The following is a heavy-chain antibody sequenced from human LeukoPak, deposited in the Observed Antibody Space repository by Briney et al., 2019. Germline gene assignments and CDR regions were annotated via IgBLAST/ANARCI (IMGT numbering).Heavy chain of an antibody. CDR3: AKDVWYSSSWYRGLDV. CDR1: GFTFSTYA. CDR2: ISGGGDNT. D-gene: IGHD6-13*01. V-gene: IGHV3-23*01. Sequence: PGGSLRLSCAASGFTFSTYAVTWVRQAPGKGLEWVSSISGGGDNTYYADSVKGRFTISRDNSKYTLYLQMNSLRAEDTAIYYCAKDVWYSSSWYRGLDVWGQGTTVTVSS. J-gene: IGHJ6*02.